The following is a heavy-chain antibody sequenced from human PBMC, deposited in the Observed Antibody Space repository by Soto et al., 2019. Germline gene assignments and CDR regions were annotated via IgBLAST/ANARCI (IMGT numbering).Heavy chain of an antibody. CDR2: IIAYNWNT. Sequence: ASVKVSCKASGYTFTSYAFSWVRQAPVQVLELIVWIIAYNWNTNYAQKLQGRVTITAETSTSTSYIELRSMISDETAVYYYARDVNKGLIDYWG. CDR3: ARDVNKGLIDY. CDR1: GYTFTSYA. J-gene: IGHJ4*01. V-gene: IGHV1-18*01.